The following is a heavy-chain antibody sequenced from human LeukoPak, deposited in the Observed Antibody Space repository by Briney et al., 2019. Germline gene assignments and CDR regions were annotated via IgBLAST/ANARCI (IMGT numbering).Heavy chain of an antibody. Sequence: SETLSLTCAVYGGSFSGYYWSWIRQPPGKGLEWIGEINHSGSTNYNPSLKSRVTISVDTSKNQFSLKLSSVPAADTAVYYCAREGSDSGYDFVGPWGQGTLVTVSS. D-gene: IGHD5-12*01. CDR2: INHSGST. V-gene: IGHV4-34*01. CDR3: AREGSDSGYDFVGP. J-gene: IGHJ4*02. CDR1: GGSFSGYY.